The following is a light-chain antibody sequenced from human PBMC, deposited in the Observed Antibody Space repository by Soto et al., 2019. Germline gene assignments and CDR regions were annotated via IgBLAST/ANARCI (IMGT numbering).Light chain of an antibody. J-gene: IGKJ2*01. V-gene: IGKV1-5*01. Sequence: IEMTQSPSTRSASLGDRVTLTCRASRSIDTWLAWYQQKPGKAPNLLISDASSLPSGVPSRFSGSGSETEFTLTISSLQPDDFATYYCQQYYDFSPYTFGQGTKLEI. CDR3: QQYYDFSPYT. CDR2: DAS. CDR1: RSIDTW.